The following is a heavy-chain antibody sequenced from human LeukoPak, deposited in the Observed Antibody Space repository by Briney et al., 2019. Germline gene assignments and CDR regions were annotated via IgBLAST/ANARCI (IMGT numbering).Heavy chain of an antibody. CDR3: ARRDYYGSGSPDF. CDR1: GFPFSSYA. Sequence: GGSLRLSCSASGFPFSSYAMNWVRQAPGKGLEWVSSISSGSSYIYYADSLKGRFTISRDNAKNSLFLQMNSLRAEDTAVYYCARRDYYGSGSPDFWGQGTLVTVSS. J-gene: IGHJ4*02. V-gene: IGHV3-21*01. D-gene: IGHD3-10*01. CDR2: ISSGSSYI.